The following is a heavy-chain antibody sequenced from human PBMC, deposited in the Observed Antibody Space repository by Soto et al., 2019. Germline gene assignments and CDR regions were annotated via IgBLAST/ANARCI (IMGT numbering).Heavy chain of an antibody. J-gene: IGHJ6*02. CDR1: GGSISSSNW. D-gene: IGHD6-13*01. CDR3: ARSARIAADFYYYYYGMDV. CDR2: IYHSGST. Sequence: QVQLQESGPGLVKPSGTLSLTCAVSGGSISSSNWWSWVRQPPGKGLEWIGEIYHSGSTNYNPSLKSRVTISVDKSNNQSSLKLSSVTAADTAVYYCARSARIAADFYYYYYGMDVWGQGTTVTVSS. V-gene: IGHV4-4*02.